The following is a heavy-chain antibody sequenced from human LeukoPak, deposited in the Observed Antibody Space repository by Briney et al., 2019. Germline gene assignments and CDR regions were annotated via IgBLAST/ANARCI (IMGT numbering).Heavy chain of an antibody. V-gene: IGHV3-20*04. CDR3: AKDLSSGSRRAY. J-gene: IGHJ4*02. CDR1: GFTFDDYG. CDR2: VNWKGDLT. D-gene: IGHD6-19*01. Sequence: AGGSLRLSCAASGFTFDDYGMSWVRQVAGKGLEWVSTVNWKGDLTYYVDSVKGRFTISRDNSKNTLYLQMNSLRAEDTGVYYCAKDLSSGSRRAYWGQGTLVTVSS.